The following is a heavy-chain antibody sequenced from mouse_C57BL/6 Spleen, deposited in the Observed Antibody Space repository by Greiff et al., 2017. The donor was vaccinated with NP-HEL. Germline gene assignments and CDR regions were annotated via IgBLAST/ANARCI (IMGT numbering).Heavy chain of an antibody. V-gene: IGHV5-17*01. CDR2: ISSGSSTI. J-gene: IGHJ2*01. Sequence: EVKLLESGGGLVKPGGSLKLSCAASGFTFSDYGMHWVRQAPEQGLEWVAYISSGSSTIYYADTVKGRFTISRDNAKNTLFLQRTSLRADDTAMCYCARRLRPLFDYWGQGTTLTVSS. CDR1: GFTFSDYG. CDR3: ARRLRPLFDY. D-gene: IGHD1-2*01.